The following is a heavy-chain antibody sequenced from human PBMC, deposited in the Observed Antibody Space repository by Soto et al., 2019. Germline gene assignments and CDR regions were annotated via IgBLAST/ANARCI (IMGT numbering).Heavy chain of an antibody. D-gene: IGHD4-4*01. J-gene: IGHJ4*02. CDR1: GGTFSSYT. CDR3: VRPDGLQKYYFDY. V-gene: IGHV1-69*02. CDR2: IIPILGIA. Sequence: QVQLVQSGAEVKKPGSSVKVSCKASGGTFSSYTISWVRQAPGQGLEWMGRIIPILGIANYAQKFQGRVTITADKSTSTAYMELSSLRSEDTAVYYCVRPDGLQKYYFDYWGQGTLVTVSS.